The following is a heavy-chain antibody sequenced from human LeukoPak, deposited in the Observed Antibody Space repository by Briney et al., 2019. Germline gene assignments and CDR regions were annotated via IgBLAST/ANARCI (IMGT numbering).Heavy chain of an antibody. CDR2: IFHSGST. CDR1: GGSITFGNYY. D-gene: IGHD3-9*01. J-gene: IGHJ5*02. Sequence: SETLSLTCTVSGGSITFGNYYWTWIRQPAGKGLEWIGRIFHSGSTNYNPSLNSRVTMSVDTSKNQFSLKLSSVTAADTAMYYCAREAYDVLTSDWFDPWGQGTLVTVSS. V-gene: IGHV4-61*02. CDR3: AREAYDVLTSDWFDP.